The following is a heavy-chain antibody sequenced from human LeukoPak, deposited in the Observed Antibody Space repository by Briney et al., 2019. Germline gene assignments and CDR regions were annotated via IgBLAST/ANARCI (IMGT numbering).Heavy chain of an antibody. D-gene: IGHD3-22*01. CDR1: GFTFSSYG. V-gene: IGHV3-21*01. CDR2: ISSSSSYI. Sequence: GGSLRLSCAASGFTFSSYGMHWVRQAPGKGLEWVSSISSSSSYIYYADSVKGRFTISRDNAKNSLYLQMNSLRAEDTAVYYCARGGSPPYYYDSSGLDYWGQGTLVTVSS. J-gene: IGHJ4*02. CDR3: ARGGSPPYYYDSSGLDY.